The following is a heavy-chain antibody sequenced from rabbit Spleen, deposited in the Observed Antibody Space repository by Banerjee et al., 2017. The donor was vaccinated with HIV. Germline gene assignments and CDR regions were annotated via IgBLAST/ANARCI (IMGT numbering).Heavy chain of an antibody. CDR2: IYGGSSANT. CDR3: ARSVIDYYYANDL. CDR1: GFSFSSSYW. J-gene: IGHJ3*01. Sequence: QSLEESGGDLVKPGASLTLTCTASGFSFSSSYWICWVRQAPGKGLEWIACIYGGSSANTYYANWAKGRFTISKTSSTTVTLQMTSLTAADTATYFCARSVIDYYYANDLWGQGTLVTVS. D-gene: IGHD1-1*01. V-gene: IGHV1S40*01.